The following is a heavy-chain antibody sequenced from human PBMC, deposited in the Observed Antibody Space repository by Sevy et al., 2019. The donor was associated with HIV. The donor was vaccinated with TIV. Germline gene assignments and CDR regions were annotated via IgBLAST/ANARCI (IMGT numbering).Heavy chain of an antibody. CDR3: VKDRGEVVEGQEYYPDY. J-gene: IGHJ4*02. CDR2: IRASGIST. V-gene: IGHV3-23*01. CDR1: GYTFSGYA. D-gene: IGHD2-15*01. Sequence: GGSLRLSCAGSGYTFSGYAMSWVRQAPGKGLEWVSAIRASGISTYYAGSVKGRVTISRDNSKNTLYLAMDSLRDDDKALYYCVKDRGEVVEGQEYYPDYWGRGTLVTVSS.